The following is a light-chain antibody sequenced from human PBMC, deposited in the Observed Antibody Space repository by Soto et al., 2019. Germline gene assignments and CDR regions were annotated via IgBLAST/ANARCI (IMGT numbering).Light chain of an antibody. CDR3: GAWDDSLSGYV. V-gene: IGLV1-47*01. Sequence: QSVLTQPPSVSGTPGQRVTISCSGSSSNIGNRFVLWYQQLPGTAPKLLMYKSNQRPSGVPDRFSGSESGTSASLAISGLRSEDEADYYCGAWDDSLSGYVVGTGTKVTVL. J-gene: IGLJ1*01. CDR2: KSN. CDR1: SSNIGNRF.